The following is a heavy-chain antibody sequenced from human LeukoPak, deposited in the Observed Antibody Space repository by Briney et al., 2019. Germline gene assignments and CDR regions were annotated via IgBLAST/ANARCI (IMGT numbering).Heavy chain of an antibody. Sequence: SETLSLTCTVSGGSISSSSYYWGWIRQPPGKGLEWIGSIYYSGSTYYNPSLKSRVTISVDTSKNQFSLKLSSVTAADTAVYYCARGSDGITGTNFDWFDPWGQGTLVTVSS. CDR1: GGSISSSSYY. J-gene: IGHJ5*02. CDR3: ARGSDGITGTNFDWFDP. CDR2: IYYSGST. D-gene: IGHD1-7*01. V-gene: IGHV4-39*07.